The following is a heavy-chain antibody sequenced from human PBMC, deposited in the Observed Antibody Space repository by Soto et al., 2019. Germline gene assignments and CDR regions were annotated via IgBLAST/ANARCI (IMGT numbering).Heavy chain of an antibody. J-gene: IGHJ4*02. D-gene: IGHD6-13*01. CDR1: GYTFTSSD. CDR2: MNPNSGNT. V-gene: IGHV1-8*01. CDR3: ARDLRYSSSWYVGAYYFDY. Sequence: ASVKVSCKASGYTFTSSDINWVRQATGQGLEWMGWMNPNSGNTGYAQKLQGRVTMTTDTSTSTAYMELRSLRSDDSAVYYCARDLRYSSSWYVGAYYFDYWGLGTLVTVSS.